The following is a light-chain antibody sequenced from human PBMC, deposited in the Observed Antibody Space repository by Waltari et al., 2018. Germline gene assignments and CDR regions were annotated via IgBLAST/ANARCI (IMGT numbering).Light chain of an antibody. V-gene: IGKV4-1*01. J-gene: IGKJ1*01. CDR2: WAS. CDR1: QSVLYSSNNKNY. CDR3: QQYYSTPT. Sequence: DIVMTQSPDSLAVSLGERATINCQSSQSVLYSSNNKNYLAWYQQKPGQPPKLLIYWASTRESGVPDRFSGSGSVTDFTLTISSLQAEDVAVYYCQQYYSTPTFGQGTKVEIK.